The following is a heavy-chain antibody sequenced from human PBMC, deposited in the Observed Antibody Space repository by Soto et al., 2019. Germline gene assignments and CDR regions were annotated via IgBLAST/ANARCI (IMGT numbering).Heavy chain of an antibody. V-gene: IGHV4-30-4*01. J-gene: IGHJ4*02. CDR2: IYYSGST. CDR3: ARLLTTGVLGIKFDY. D-gene: IGHD1-1*01. Sequence: QVQLQESGPGLVKPSQTLSLTCTVSGGSISGGDYYWSWIRQPPGKGLEWIGYIYYSGSTYYNPARQSRVTIPVDTSKNQFSLKLSSVTAADTAVYYCARLLTTGVLGIKFDYWGQATLVTVSS. CDR1: GGSISGGDYY.